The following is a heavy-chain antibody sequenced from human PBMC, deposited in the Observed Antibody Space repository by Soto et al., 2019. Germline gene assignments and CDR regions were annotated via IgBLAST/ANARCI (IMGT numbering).Heavy chain of an antibody. CDR3: ARDWIIRGRRGGLDY. Sequence: QVQLVQPGAEVKKPGASVKVSCKASGYTFTSYGISWVRQAPGQGLEWMGWISAYIGTANYAQKRQGRVTMTTDTSTNIDYMELRSLRSDDKAVYCCARDWIIRGRRGGLDYWGQGTLVTVSS. CDR1: GYTFTSYG. CDR2: ISAYIGTA. D-gene: IGHD3-10*01. V-gene: IGHV1-18*01. J-gene: IGHJ4*02.